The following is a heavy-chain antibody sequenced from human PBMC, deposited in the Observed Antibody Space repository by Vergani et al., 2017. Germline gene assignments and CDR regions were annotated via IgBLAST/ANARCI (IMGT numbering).Heavy chain of an antibody. D-gene: IGHD2-15*01. Sequence: QVQLVQSGTEVKKPGASVKVSCKTSGYTFTGYYMHWVRQAPGQGLEWMGWINPNSGDTNDAQKFQGRITMTRDTAISTVYMELNMLTSDDTAVYYCARDGSLDYWGQGTLVTVSS. CDR3: ARDGSLDY. J-gene: IGHJ4*02. CDR2: INPNSGDT. CDR1: GYTFTGYY. V-gene: IGHV1-2*02.